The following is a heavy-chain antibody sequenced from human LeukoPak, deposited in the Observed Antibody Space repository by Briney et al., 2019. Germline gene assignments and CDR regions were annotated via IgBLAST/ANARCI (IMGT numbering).Heavy chain of an antibody. CDR3: ASGEYCSSTTCSIDY. J-gene: IGHJ4*02. V-gene: IGHV1-8*01. Sequence: ASVKVSCKASGFTLTSYDINWVRQATGQGLEWMGWMNPNSGRTGYAQNFQGRMTITRNTSISTAYMELSSLRSEDTAVYYCASGEYCSSTTCSIDYWGQGTLVTVSS. CDR2: MNPNSGRT. D-gene: IGHD2-2*01. CDR1: GFTLTSYD.